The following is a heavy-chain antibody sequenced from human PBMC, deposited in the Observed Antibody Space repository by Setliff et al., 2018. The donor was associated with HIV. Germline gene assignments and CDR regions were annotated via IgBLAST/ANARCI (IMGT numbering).Heavy chain of an antibody. Sequence: PSETLSLTCTVSGGSISSYYWNWIRQPPGKGLEWIGYIYYTGSTNYNPSLKSRVTISVDTSKNQFSLKFSSVTAADTAVYYCARQGLVLVPASIDWRLPPSPIDYWGQGALVTVSS. CDR1: GGSISSYY. CDR2: IYYTGST. V-gene: IGHV4-59*08. CDR3: ARQGLVLVPASIDWRLPPSPIDY. J-gene: IGHJ4*02. D-gene: IGHD2-2*01.